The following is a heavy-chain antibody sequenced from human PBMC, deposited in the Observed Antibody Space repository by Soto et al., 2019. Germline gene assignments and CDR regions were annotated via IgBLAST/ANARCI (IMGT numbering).Heavy chain of an antibody. CDR3: ARLTTSSGWSLFDS. CDR1: GGSISSYY. CDR2: IYYSGST. Sequence: SETLSLTCTVSGGSISSYYWSWIRQPPGKGLEWIGYIYYSGSTNYNPSPKSRVTISVDTSKNQFSLKLSSVTAADTARYYCARLTTSSGWSLFDSWGQGMLVTVSS. D-gene: IGHD6-13*01. V-gene: IGHV4-59*01. J-gene: IGHJ4*02.